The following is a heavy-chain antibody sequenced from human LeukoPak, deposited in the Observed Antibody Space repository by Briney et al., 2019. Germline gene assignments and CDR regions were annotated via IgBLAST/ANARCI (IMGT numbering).Heavy chain of an antibody. CDR2: IYYSGST. Sequence: SETLSLTCTVSGGSISSRSYYWGWIRPPPGKGLEWIGTIYYSGSTYYNPSLKSRVTVSVDTSKNQFSLKLRSVTAADTAVYYCARHLNYGSGSYTHFDPWGQGTLVTVSS. V-gene: IGHV4-39*01. D-gene: IGHD3-10*01. CDR1: GGSISSRSYY. CDR3: ARHLNYGSGSYTHFDP. J-gene: IGHJ5*02.